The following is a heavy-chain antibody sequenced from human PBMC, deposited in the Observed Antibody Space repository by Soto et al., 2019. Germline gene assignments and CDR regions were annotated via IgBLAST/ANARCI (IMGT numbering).Heavy chain of an antibody. V-gene: IGHV4-30-2*01. CDR3: ARDGGSSYYYYYGMDV. J-gene: IGHJ6*02. D-gene: IGHD6-6*01. Sequence: QLQLQESGSGLVKPSQTLSLTCAVSGGSISSGGYSWSWIRQPPGKGLEWIGYIYHSGSTYYNPSLKRRVTISVDRSKNQFSLKLSSVTAADTAVYYCARDGGSSYYYYYGMDVWGQGTTVTVSS. CDR2: IYHSGST. CDR1: GGSISSGGYS.